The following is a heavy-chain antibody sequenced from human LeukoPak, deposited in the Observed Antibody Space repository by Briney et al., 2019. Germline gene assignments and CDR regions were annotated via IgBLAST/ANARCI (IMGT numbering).Heavy chain of an antibody. V-gene: IGHV3-33*01. CDR2: IWYDGSNK. Sequence: GGSLRLSCAASGFTFSSYGMRWVRQAPGKGLEWVAVIWYDGSNKYYADSVKGRFTISRDNSKNTLYLQMNSLRAEDTAVYYCARDSGYDYVDYFDYWGQGTLVTVSS. J-gene: IGHJ4*02. CDR3: ARDSGYDYVDYFDY. CDR1: GFTFSSYG. D-gene: IGHD5-12*01.